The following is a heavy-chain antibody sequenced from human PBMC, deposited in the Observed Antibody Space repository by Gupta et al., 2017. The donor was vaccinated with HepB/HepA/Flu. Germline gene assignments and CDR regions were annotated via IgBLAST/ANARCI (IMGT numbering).Heavy chain of an antibody. CDR2: ISGGGTGT. D-gene: IGHD3-10*01. CDR1: GFLFGSFA. CDR3: AKDGRDFGLFDY. V-gene: IGHV3-23*01. J-gene: IGHJ4*02. Sequence: EVQVLESGGGLVQPGGSLRHSCAAPGFLFGSFAMTWVRQAPGKGLEWVSTISGGGTGTHYADSVKGRFTISRDNSKTTLYLQMNSLRAEDTAVYYCAKDGRDFGLFDYWGQGTLVTVSS.